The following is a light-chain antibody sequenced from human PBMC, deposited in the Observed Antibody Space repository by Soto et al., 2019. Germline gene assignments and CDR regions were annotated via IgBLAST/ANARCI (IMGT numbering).Light chain of an antibody. CDR3: LQYGSLPWT. J-gene: IGKJ1*01. V-gene: IGKV3-20*01. CDR2: GAS. Sequence: EIVLTQSPGTLSLSPGERATLSCRASQSVSSSYLAWYQQKPGQAPRLLIYGASSRATGIPDWFSGSGSGTDFTLTISRPEPEDFAVYYCLQYGSLPWTFGQGTKV. CDR1: QSVSSSY.